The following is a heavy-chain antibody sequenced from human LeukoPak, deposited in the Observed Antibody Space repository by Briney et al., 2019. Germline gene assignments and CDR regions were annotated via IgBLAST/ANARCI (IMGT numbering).Heavy chain of an antibody. J-gene: IGHJ3*02. CDR3: VKSNSRYQPWTLDI. Sequence: SETLSLTCTVSGYSISSGYYWGWIRQPPGKGLEWIGSIYHSGSTYYNPSLKSRVTISVDTSNNQLSLKVNSVTAADTAMYYCVKSNSRYQPWTLDIWGRGTMVTVSS. D-gene: IGHD2-2*01. CDR1: GYSISSGYY. CDR2: IYHSGST. V-gene: IGHV4-38-2*02.